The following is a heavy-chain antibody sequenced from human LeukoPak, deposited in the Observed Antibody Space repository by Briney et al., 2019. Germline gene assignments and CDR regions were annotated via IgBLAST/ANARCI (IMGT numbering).Heavy chain of an antibody. Sequence: MSSETLSLTCTVSGGSITSGSDYWGWIRQPPGRALEWIGSIYSSGSTYYNPPLQNRVTISLDTSKNQFSLNLNSVTAADTAVYYCARSGGYCGSTTCHTTWFAPWGQGTLVTVSS. CDR1: GGSITSGSDY. CDR2: IYSSGST. CDR3: ARSGGYCGSTTCHTTWFAP. V-gene: IGHV4-39*07. D-gene: IGHD2-21*01. J-gene: IGHJ5*02.